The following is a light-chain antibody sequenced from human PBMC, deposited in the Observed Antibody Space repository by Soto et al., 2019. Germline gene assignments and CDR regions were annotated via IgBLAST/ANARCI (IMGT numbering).Light chain of an antibody. Sequence: QSVLTQPPSVSAAPGQKVTISCSGTRSNIGVNYVSWYQQHVPGTVPKLLSYENSQRPSGIPDRFSASKSGTTATLAITGLQTGDEADYYSATWDTSLSGAVFGSVTKVTVL. V-gene: IGLV1-51*01. CDR1: RSNIGVNY. CDR2: ENS. CDR3: ATWDTSLSGAV. J-gene: IGLJ1*01.